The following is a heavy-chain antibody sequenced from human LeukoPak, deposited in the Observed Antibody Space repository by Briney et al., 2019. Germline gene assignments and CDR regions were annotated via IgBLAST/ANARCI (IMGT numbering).Heavy chain of an antibody. CDR2: IYTSGST. CDR1: GGSISSGSYY. V-gene: IGHV4-61*02. Sequence: SETLSLTCTVSGGSISSGSYYWSWIRQPAGKGLEGIGRIYTSGSTNYTPSLKSRVTISVDTSKNEFSLKLRSVTAADTAVYYCARELRFLEWATKPWGQGTLVTVSS. J-gene: IGHJ5*02. CDR3: ARELRFLEWATKP. D-gene: IGHD3-3*01.